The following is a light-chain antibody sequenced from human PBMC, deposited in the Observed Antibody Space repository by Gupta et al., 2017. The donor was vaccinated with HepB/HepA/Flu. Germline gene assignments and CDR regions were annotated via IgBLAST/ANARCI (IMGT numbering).Light chain of an antibody. CDR2: DNN. Sequence: QSVLTQPPSVSGAPGQRVTISCTGGRSNIGARYGVHWYQQLPGTAPKLLIYDNNNRPAGVPDRFSGSKSGTSASLAITGLQAEDEADYYYQSYDNSLAWVFGGGTKLTVL. V-gene: IGLV1-40*01. J-gene: IGLJ3*02. CDR3: QSYDNSLAWV. CDR1: RSNIGARYG.